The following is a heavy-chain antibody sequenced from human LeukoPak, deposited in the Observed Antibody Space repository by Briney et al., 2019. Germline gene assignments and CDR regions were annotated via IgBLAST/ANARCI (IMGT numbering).Heavy chain of an antibody. CDR2: ISYDKSNK. J-gene: IGHJ5*02. CDR3: ARDSAVRGVVGNWFDP. CDR1: GFTFSSYA. D-gene: IGHD3-10*01. V-gene: IGHV3-30*04. Sequence: GGSLTLLCGPSGFTFSSYAIHWLRQPPGRGVEWVALISYDKSNKYYAHSVKGRFTISRDNSKHTLYLQMNSLRAEQTAVYYCARDSAVRGVVGNWFDPWGQGTLVTVSS.